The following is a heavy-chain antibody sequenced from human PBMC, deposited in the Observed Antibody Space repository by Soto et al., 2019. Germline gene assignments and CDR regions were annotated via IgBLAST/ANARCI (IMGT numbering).Heavy chain of an antibody. Sequence: VQLVESGGGLVKTSGSLRIACAASGFTFSDYYVSWVRQAPGKGLEWVSYISSSGNTIYYADSVKGRFTISRDNAKNSVYLQMNSLRAEDTALYFCAKMSSENYYDPVFSWGQGTLVTVSS. V-gene: IGHV3-11*01. CDR1: GFTFSDYY. D-gene: IGHD3-22*01. CDR3: AKMSSENYYDPVFS. CDR2: ISSSGNTI. J-gene: IGHJ4*02.